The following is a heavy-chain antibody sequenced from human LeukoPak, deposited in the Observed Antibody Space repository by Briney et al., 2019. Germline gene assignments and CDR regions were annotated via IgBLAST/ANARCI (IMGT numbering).Heavy chain of an antibody. J-gene: IGHJ4*02. V-gene: IGHV1-46*01. CDR1: GYSFTSYY. CDR2: INPSGGST. Sequence: ASVKVSCKASGYSFTSYYMHWVRQAPGQGLEWMGIINPSGGSTSYAQKFQGRVTMTRDMSTSTVYMELSSLRSEDTAVYYCARVPYYYDSSGSVDYWGQGTLVTVSS. D-gene: IGHD3-22*01. CDR3: ARVPYYYDSSGSVDY.